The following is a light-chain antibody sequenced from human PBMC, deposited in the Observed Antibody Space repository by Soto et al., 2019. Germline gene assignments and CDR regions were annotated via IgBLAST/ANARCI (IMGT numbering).Light chain of an antibody. Sequence: EIVLTQSPGTLSLSAGERATLSCRASQSFSSSYLAWYQQKPGQAPRLLIYGASSRATGIPDRFSGSGSGTDFTLTISRLEPEDFAVYYCQHYGNSPLTFGGGTKVEIK. CDR1: QSFSSSY. J-gene: IGKJ4*01. V-gene: IGKV3-20*01. CDR2: GAS. CDR3: QHYGNSPLT.